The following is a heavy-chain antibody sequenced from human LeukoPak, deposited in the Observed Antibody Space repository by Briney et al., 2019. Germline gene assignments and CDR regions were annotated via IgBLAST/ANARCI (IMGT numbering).Heavy chain of an antibody. Sequence: PGGSLRLSCAASGFTFSSYAMSWVRQAPGKGLEWVSAISGSGGSTYYADSVKGRFTISRDNSKNTLYLQMNSLRAEDTAVYYCANKMRSGSYLRKDWFDPWGQGTLVTVSS. J-gene: IGHJ5*02. CDR2: ISGSGGST. CDR3: ANKMRSGSYLRKDWFDP. D-gene: IGHD1-26*01. V-gene: IGHV3-23*01. CDR1: GFTFSSYA.